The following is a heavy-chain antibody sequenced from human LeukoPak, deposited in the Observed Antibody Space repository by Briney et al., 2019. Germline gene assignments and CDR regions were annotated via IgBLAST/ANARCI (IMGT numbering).Heavy chain of an antibody. Sequence: GGSLRLSCAAFGFTIGNFAMSWVRQAPGKGLEWVSHINSGGSTHYADSVMGRFTISRDNSKNTLDLQMNSLRLEDTAVYYCAKETSGYCSDNMCYSYYYFDQWGQGILVTVSS. V-gene: IGHV3-23*01. D-gene: IGHD2-15*01. CDR2: INSGGST. J-gene: IGHJ4*02. CDR1: GFTIGNFA. CDR3: AKETSGYCSDNMCYSYYYFDQ.